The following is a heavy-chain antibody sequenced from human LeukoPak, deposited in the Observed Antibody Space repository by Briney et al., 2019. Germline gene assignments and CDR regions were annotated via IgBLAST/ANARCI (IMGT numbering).Heavy chain of an antibody. J-gene: IGHJ4*02. CDR3: ARDSYCSGGSCCLDY. Sequence: ASVKVSCKASGYAFTSYGISWVRQAPGQGLEWMGWISAYNGNTNYAQKFQGRVTMTTDTSTSTAYMELRSLRSDDTAVYYCARDSYCSGGSCCLDYWGQGTLVTVSS. D-gene: IGHD2-15*01. CDR2: ISAYNGNT. CDR1: GYAFTSYG. V-gene: IGHV1-18*01.